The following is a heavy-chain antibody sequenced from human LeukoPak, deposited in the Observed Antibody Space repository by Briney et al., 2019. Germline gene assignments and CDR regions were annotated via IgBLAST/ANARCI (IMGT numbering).Heavy chain of an antibody. Sequence: GASVKVSCKASGGTFSSYAISWVRQAPGQGLEWMGGIIPIFGTANYAQKFQGRVTITADESTSTAHMELSSLRSEDTAVYYCARDRLDYGDYETCLDVWGKGTTITVSS. CDR1: GGTFSSYA. CDR2: IIPIFGTA. CDR3: ARDRLDYGDYETCLDV. D-gene: IGHD4-17*01. V-gene: IGHV1-69*13. J-gene: IGHJ6*04.